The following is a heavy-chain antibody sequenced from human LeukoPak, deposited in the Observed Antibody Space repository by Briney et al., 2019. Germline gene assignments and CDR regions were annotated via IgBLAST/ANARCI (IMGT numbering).Heavy chain of an antibody. CDR1: GYSFSNYW. V-gene: IGHV5-51*01. J-gene: IGHJ4*02. Sequence: GESLKISCEGSGYSFSNYWIGWVRQMPGKGLEWMGIIYPGDYETRFSPSFQGLVTISVDKSISTAYLQWSSLKASDTAMYYCAIPPGYCGNDCSFDHWGQGTLVTVSS. CDR2: IYPGDYET. CDR3: AIPPGYCGNDCSFDH. D-gene: IGHD2-21*02.